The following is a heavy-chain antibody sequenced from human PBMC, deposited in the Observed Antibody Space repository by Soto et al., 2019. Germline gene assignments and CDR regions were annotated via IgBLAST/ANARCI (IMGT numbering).Heavy chain of an antibody. CDR1: GFGFNFFG. D-gene: IGHD3-10*01. CDR2: ISGDASRI. V-gene: IGHV3-30*03. Sequence: QVQLVESGGGVVQPGTSLRLSCVASGFGFNFFGIHWVRQAPGKGLGWVAGISGDASRIYYADDLKGRVTISRVNSENTLYLQMNSLIPEDAALYYCARDRDAGWFVMDVWGQGTTVTV. J-gene: IGHJ6*02. CDR3: ARDRDAGWFVMDV.